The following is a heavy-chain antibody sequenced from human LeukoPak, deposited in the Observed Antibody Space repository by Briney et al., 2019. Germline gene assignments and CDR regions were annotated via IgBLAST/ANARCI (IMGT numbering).Heavy chain of an antibody. V-gene: IGHV1-46*01. D-gene: IGHD3/OR15-3a*01. CDR3: ARHDFDLPMIYSFFVH. J-gene: IGHJ5*02. CDR1: GYTFTKYY. Sequence: ASVKVSGKASGYTFTKYYMNWVRQAPGQGLEWMGIMHPTGDSTNYAQKFQGRVTLTRDTSTGTFYMELSSLTSEDTAVYYCARHDFDLPMIYSFFVHWGQGTLVTVSS. CDR2: MHPTGDST.